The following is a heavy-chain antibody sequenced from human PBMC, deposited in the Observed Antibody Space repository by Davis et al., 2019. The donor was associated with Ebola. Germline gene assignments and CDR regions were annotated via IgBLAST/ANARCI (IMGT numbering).Heavy chain of an antibody. CDR2: IHYSGNT. D-gene: IGHD3-22*01. J-gene: IGHJ4*02. CDR1: GGSISNFY. V-gene: IGHV4-59*01. CDR3: ARVRDSSGYSINYFDY. Sequence: MPSETLSLTCTVPGGSISNFYWSWIRQLPGKGPEWIGYIHYSGNTHYNPSLESRVTISVDTSKNQFSLKLSSVTAADTAVYYCARVRDSSGYSINYFDYWGQETLVTVSS.